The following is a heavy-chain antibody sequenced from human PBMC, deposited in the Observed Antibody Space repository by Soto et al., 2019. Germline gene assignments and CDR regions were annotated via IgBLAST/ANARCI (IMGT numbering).Heavy chain of an antibody. CDR3: AKGTLWFGELSLDY. CDR1: GGTFSSYA. V-gene: IGHV1-69*13. Sequence: SVKVSCKASGGTFSSYAISWARQAPGQGLEWMGGIIPIFGTANYAQKFQGRVTITADESTSTAYMELNSLRAEDTAVYYCAKGTLWFGELSLDYWGQGTLVTVSS. CDR2: IIPIFGTA. J-gene: IGHJ4*02. D-gene: IGHD3-10*01.